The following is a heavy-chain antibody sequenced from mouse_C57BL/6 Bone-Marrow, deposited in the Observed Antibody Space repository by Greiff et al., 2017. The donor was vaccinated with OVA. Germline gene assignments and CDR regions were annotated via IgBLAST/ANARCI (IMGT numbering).Heavy chain of an antibody. D-gene: IGHD1-1*01. CDR2: ISDGGSYT. CDR3: ARDDYGSSYAY. CDR1: GFTFSSYA. J-gene: IGHJ2*01. Sequence: EVKVVESGGGLVKPGGSLKLSCAASGFTFSSYAMSWVRQTPEKRLEWVATISDGGSYTYYPDNVKGRFTISRDNAKNNLYLQMSHLKSEDTAMYYCARDDYGSSYAYWGQGTTLTVSS. V-gene: IGHV5-4*01.